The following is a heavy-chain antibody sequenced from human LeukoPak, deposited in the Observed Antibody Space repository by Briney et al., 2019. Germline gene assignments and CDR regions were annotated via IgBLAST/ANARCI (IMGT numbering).Heavy chain of an antibody. J-gene: IGHJ5*02. CDR1: GFTFSDYY. V-gene: IGHV3-11*04. Sequence: GGSLRLSCAASGFTFSDYYMSWIRQAPGKGLEWVSYISSSGSTIYYADSVKGRFTISRDNSKNTLYLQMNSLRAEDTAVYYCAGGVPPKWGIVGATRGWFDPWGQGTLVTVSS. D-gene: IGHD1-26*01. CDR3: AGGVPPKWGIVGATRGWFDP. CDR2: ISSSGSTI.